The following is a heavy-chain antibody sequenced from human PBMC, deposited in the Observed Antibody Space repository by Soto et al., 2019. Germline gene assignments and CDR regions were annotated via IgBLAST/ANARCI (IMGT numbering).Heavy chain of an antibody. V-gene: IGHV4-31*03. Sequence: SETLSLTCTVSGGSISSGGYYWSWIRQHPGKGLEWIGYIYYSGSTYYNPSLKSRVTISVDTSKNQFSLKLSSVTAADTAVYYCAQTTVTPNSNWFDPWGQGTLVTVSS. D-gene: IGHD4-17*01. CDR2: IYYSGST. J-gene: IGHJ5*02. CDR3: AQTTVTPNSNWFDP. CDR1: GGSISSGGYY.